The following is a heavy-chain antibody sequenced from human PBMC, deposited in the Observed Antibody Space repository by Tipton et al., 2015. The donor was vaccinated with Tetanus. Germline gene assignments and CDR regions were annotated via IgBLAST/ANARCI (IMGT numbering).Heavy chain of an antibody. CDR1: GGSLSRYY. J-gene: IGHJ6*02. Sequence: LVKPSDTLSLTCAVYGGSLSRYYWTWIRQPPGKGLEWIGEVDDSGSTNYSPSLKSRVTISLDTSKNQVSLRLNSVTAADTAVYFCARTPDYYYGMDVWGQGTTVTVSS. CDR3: ARTPDYYYGMDV. V-gene: IGHV4-34*01. CDR2: VDDSGST.